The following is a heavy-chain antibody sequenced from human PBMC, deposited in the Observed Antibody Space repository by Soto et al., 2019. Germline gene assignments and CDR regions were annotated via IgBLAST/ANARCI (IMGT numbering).Heavy chain of an antibody. CDR2: INPILSMS. J-gene: IGHJ4*02. CDR1: GDTFNFYS. V-gene: IGHV1-69*02. D-gene: IGHD3-10*01. Sequence: QVQLVQSGAEVKKPGSSVRVSCKASGDTFNFYSINWVRQAPGLGLEWMGRINPILSMSNYAQRFQGRVTMTAVKSTSTAYMELSSLRSEDTAMYYCASSYGSGYRAFDSWGQGALVTVSS. CDR3: ASSYGSGYRAFDS.